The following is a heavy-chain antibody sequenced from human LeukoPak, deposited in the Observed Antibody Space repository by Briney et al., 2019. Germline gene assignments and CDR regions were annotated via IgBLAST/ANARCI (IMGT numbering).Heavy chain of an antibody. V-gene: IGHV5-51*01. J-gene: IGHJ4*02. Sequence: GESLKISCKGSGYRFTSYWIGWVRQMPGKGLEWMGIIYPGDSDTRYSPSFQGQVTISADKSISTAYLQWSSLKASDTAMYYCARLIVYYYDSSGYYFDYWGQGTLVTVSS. CDR2: IYPGDSDT. CDR1: GYRFTSYW. D-gene: IGHD3-22*01. CDR3: ARLIVYYYDSSGYYFDY.